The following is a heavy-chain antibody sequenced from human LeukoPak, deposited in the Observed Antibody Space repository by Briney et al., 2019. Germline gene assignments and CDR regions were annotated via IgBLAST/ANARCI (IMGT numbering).Heavy chain of an antibody. CDR3: ARTYYYDSSGYYGGGFDY. V-gene: IGHV1-69*13. Sequence: SVKVSCKASGGTFSSYAISWVRQAPGQGLEWMGGIIRIFGTANYAQKFQGRVTITADESTSTAYMELSSLRSEDTAVYYCARTYYYDSSGYYGGGFDYWGQGTLVTVSS. CDR1: GGTFSSYA. CDR2: IIRIFGTA. J-gene: IGHJ4*02. D-gene: IGHD3-22*01.